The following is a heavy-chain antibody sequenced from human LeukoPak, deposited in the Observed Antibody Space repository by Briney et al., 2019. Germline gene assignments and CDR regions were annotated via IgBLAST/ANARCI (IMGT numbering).Heavy chain of an antibody. J-gene: IGHJ6*02. V-gene: IGHV1-24*01. CDR3: AREVIVVVPARVGYGMDV. CDR1: GYTLTELS. Sequence: ASVKVSCKVSGYTLTELSMHWVRQAPGKGLEWTGGFDPEDGETIYAQKFQGRVTMTEDTSTDTAYMELSRLRSDDTAVYYCAREVIVVVPARVGYGMDVWGQGTTVTVSS. CDR2: FDPEDGET. D-gene: IGHD2-2*01.